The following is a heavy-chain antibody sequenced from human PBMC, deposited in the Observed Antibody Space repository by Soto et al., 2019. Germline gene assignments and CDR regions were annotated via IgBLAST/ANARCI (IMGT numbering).Heavy chain of an antibody. V-gene: IGHV2-5*01. Sequence: QITLQESGPAVVEPTETLTLTCTFSGLSLTTPGVGVGWIRQPPGKALEWLAVSYWNGDQRYNPSLRGRLTITKDTSKNQVLLTMTNMETMDTATYFCAQRRHLVTLFVVVEVWFDPWGQGTLVTVSS. D-gene: IGHD3-3*01. CDR2: SYWNGDQ. CDR1: GLSLTTPGVG. CDR3: AQRRHLVTLFVVVEVWFDP. J-gene: IGHJ5*02.